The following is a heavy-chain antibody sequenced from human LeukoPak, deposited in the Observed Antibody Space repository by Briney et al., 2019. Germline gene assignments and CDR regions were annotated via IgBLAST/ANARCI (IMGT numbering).Heavy chain of an antibody. D-gene: IGHD6-13*01. CDR1: GGSISSYY. V-gene: IGHV4-59*01. Sequence: SETLSLTCTVSGGSISSYYWSWIRQPPGKGLEWIGYIYYSGSTNYNPSLKSRVIISVDTSKNQFSLKLSSVTAADTAVYYCARVGYSSSWYIFDYWGQGTLVTVSS. CDR2: IYYSGST. J-gene: IGHJ4*02. CDR3: ARVGYSSSWYIFDY.